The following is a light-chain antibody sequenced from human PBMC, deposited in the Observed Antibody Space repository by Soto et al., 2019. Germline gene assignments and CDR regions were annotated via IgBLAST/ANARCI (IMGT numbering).Light chain of an antibody. Sequence: QSVLTQPPSVSGTPGQRVTISCSGSSSNIGSNSVYWYQQLPRTAPKLLIYSDNQRPSGVPDRFSGSKSGTSAFMAISGLRSEDEADYYCAAWDDSLSAHYVFGTGTKVTVL. CDR2: SDN. CDR1: SSNIGSNS. J-gene: IGLJ1*01. CDR3: AAWDDSLSAHYV. V-gene: IGLV1-47*02.